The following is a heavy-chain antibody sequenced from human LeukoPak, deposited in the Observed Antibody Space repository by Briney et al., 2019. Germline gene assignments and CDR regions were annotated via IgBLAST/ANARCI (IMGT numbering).Heavy chain of an antibody. CDR3: AKELIVATIKGAGY. CDR1: GFTFSSYG. J-gene: IGHJ4*02. CDR2: ILYDGSNK. V-gene: IGHV3-30*02. Sequence: GGSLRLSCAASGFTFSSYGMHWVRQAPGKGLEWVAFILYDGSNKYYADSVKGRFTISRDNSKNTLYLQMNSLRAEDTAVYYCAKELIVATIKGAGYWGQGTLVTVSS. D-gene: IGHD5-12*01.